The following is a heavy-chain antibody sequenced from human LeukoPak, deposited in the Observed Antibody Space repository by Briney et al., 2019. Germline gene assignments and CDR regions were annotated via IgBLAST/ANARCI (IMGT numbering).Heavy chain of an antibody. V-gene: IGHV4-59*12. Sequence: SETLSLTCTVSGGSISSYYWSWIRQPPGKGLEWIAYIHYSGSTYYNPSLKSRVTISVDRSKNQFSLKLSSVTAADTAVYYCARDPVDTAMISFDYWGQGTLVTVSS. CDR2: IHYSGST. CDR3: ARDPVDTAMISFDY. CDR1: GGSISSYY. J-gene: IGHJ4*02. D-gene: IGHD5-18*01.